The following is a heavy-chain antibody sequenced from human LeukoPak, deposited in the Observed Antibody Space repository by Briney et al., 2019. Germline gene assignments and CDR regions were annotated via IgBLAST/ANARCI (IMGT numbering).Heavy chain of an antibody. CDR3: AKRSGDSYFLDS. Sequence: GGSLRLSCAASGFIFSRYAMTWVRQAPGKGLEWVSSISGSGGSTYYADSVKGRFTISRDTSKSTLYQQMSSLRAEDTAVYYCAKRSGDSYFLDSWGQGTLVTVSS. V-gene: IGHV3-23*01. J-gene: IGHJ4*02. CDR2: ISGSGGST. D-gene: IGHD2-15*01. CDR1: GFIFSRYA.